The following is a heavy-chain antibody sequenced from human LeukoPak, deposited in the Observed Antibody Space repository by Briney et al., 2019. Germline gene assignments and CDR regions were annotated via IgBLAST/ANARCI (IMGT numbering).Heavy chain of an antibody. CDR1: GFTFSSYA. CDR3: ASRGSGYDLSRFDY. Sequence: GGSLRLSCAASGFTFSSYAMSWVRQAPGKGLEWVSAISGSGGSTYYADSVKSRFTISRDNSKNTLYLQMNSLRAEDTAVYYCASRGSGYDLSRFDYWGQGTLVTVSS. J-gene: IGHJ4*02. V-gene: IGHV3-23*01. D-gene: IGHD5-12*01. CDR2: ISGSGGST.